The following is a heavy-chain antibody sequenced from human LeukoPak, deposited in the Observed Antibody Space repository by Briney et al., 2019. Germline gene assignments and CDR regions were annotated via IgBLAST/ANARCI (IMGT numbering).Heavy chain of an antibody. CDR1: GFTFSSYS. CDR3: ARGGGLDV. J-gene: IGHJ6*02. V-gene: IGHV3-30-3*01. Sequence: GGSLRLSCAASGFTFSSYSMHWVRQAPGKGLEWVAVISYDGSNKYNADSVKGRFTISRGNAKNSLYLQMSNLRAEDTAVYFCARGGGLDVWGQGATVTVSS. D-gene: IGHD3-16*01. CDR2: ISYDGSNK.